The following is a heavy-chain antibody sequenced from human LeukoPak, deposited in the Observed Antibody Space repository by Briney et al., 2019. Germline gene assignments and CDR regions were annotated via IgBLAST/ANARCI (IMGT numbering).Heavy chain of an antibody. Sequence: GGSLRLSCAASGFTFSSYGMHWVRQAPGKGLEWVAVIWYDGSNKYYADSVKGRFTISGDNSKNTLYLQMNSLRAEDTAVYYCARGTPYYYGSGSYYKDYWGQGTLVTVSS. CDR1: GFTFSSYG. V-gene: IGHV3-33*01. CDR2: IWYDGSNK. J-gene: IGHJ4*02. CDR3: ARGTPYYYGSGSYYKDY. D-gene: IGHD3-10*01.